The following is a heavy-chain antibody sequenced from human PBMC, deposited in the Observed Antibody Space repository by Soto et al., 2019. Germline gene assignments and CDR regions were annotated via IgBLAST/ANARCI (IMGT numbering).Heavy chain of an antibody. V-gene: IGHV1-69*02. CDR1: GDTFSFYT. J-gene: IGHJ4*02. Sequence: QVQLVQSGTEVKKPGSSVKVSCKASGDTFSFYTINWVRQAPGLGLEWVGRITPIVSMSNYAQKFQGRVSMTADKSTSTAYMELRSLRSDDPAMYFCAASYGSGYRAFDYWGQGALVTVSS. CDR3: AASYGSGYRAFDY. CDR2: ITPIVSMS. D-gene: IGHD3-10*01.